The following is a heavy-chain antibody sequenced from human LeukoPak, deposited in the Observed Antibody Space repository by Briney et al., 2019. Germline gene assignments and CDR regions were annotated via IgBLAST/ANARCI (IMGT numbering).Heavy chain of an antibody. V-gene: IGHV3-74*01. J-gene: IGHJ4*02. D-gene: IGHD5/OR15-5a*01. CDR1: GGTFSGYW. CDR2: IKSDGTST. CDR3: ARAVSVSSYYFDC. Sequence: GGSLRLSCTASGGTFSGYWMHWIRQPPGKGLVWVSRIKSDGTSTDYADSVKGRFTISRGNAKNTMYLQMNSLRADDTAVYYCARAVSVSSYYFDCWGQGTLVTVSS.